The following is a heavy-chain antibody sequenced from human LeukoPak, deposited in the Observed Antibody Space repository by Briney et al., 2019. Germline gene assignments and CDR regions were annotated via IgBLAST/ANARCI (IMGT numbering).Heavy chain of an antibody. D-gene: IGHD2-15*01. Sequence: GGSLRLSCTASGFTFGDYAMSWFRQAPGKGLEWVGFIRSKAYGGTTEYAASVKGRFTISRDGSKSIAYLQMNSLKTEDTAVYYCTPIPLRYCSGGSCPFDYWGQGTLVTVSS. CDR2: IRSKAYGGTT. J-gene: IGHJ4*02. CDR1: GFTFGDYA. V-gene: IGHV3-49*01. CDR3: TPIPLRYCSGGSCPFDY.